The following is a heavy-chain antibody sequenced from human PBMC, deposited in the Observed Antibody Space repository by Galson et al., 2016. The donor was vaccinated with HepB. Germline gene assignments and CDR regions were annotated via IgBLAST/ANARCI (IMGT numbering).Heavy chain of an antibody. Sequence: SLRLSCAASGLTFSNYYMSWIRQAPGKGLEWDSFISPTSSDINYADSVMGRFSITRDNVKNSLYLQMNTLGAEDTAVYYCASPSGRFSVHTFDLWGQGTMVTVSS. CDR2: ISPTSSDI. J-gene: IGHJ3*01. D-gene: IGHD2-15*01. V-gene: IGHV3-11*06. CDR3: ASPSGRFSVHTFDL. CDR1: GLTFSNYY.